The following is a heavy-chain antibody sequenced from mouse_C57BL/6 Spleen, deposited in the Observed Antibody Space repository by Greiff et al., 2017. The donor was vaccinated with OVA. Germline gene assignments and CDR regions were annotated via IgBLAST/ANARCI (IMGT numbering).Heavy chain of an antibody. D-gene: IGHD2-5*01. V-gene: IGHV1-5*01. CDR3: TTYSNFDYFDY. Sequence: VQLQQSGTVLARPGASVKMSCKTSGYTFTSYWMHWVKQRPGQGLEWIGAIYPGNSDTSYNQKFKGKAKLTAVPSASTAYMELSSLTNEDSAIYFCTTYSNFDYFDYWGQGTTLTVSS. CDR1: GYTFTSYW. CDR2: IYPGNSDT. J-gene: IGHJ2*01.